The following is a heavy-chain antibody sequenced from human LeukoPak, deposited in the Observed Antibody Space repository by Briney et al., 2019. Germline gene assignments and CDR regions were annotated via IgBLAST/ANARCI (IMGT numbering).Heavy chain of an antibody. V-gene: IGHV5-51*01. J-gene: IGHJ4*02. D-gene: IGHD3-9*01. CDR1: GYIFTSYW. CDR2: IYRGDSDT. Sequence: GESLKISCKGSGYIFTSYWIGWVRQMPGKGLEWRGIIYRGDSDTRYSPSFQGKVTISADKSISTAYLQWSSLKASDTAMYYCARALHYDILTGYFDYWGQGTLVTVSS. CDR3: ARALHYDILTGYFDY.